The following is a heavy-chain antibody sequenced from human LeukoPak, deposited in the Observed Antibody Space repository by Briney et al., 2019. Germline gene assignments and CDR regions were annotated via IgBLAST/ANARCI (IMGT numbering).Heavy chain of an antibody. J-gene: IGHJ4*02. CDR2: IYTSGST. CDR1: GGSISSDSYY. CDR3: ARGRFTMIDYYFDY. D-gene: IGHD3-22*01. V-gene: IGHV4-61*02. Sequence: PSETLSLTCTVSGGSISSDSYYWSWIRQPAGKGLEWIGRIYTSGSTNYNPSLKSRVTISVDTSKNQFSLKLSSVTAADTAVYYCARGRFTMIDYYFDYWGQGTLVTVSS.